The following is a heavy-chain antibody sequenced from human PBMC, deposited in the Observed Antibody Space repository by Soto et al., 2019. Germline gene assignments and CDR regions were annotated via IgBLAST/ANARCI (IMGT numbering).Heavy chain of an antibody. CDR1: GFTFSSYS. CDR3: ARARGESITIFGVVMTSFDY. J-gene: IGHJ4*02. D-gene: IGHD3-3*01. Sequence: GGSLRLSCAASGFTFSSYSMNWVRQAPGKGLEWVSSISSSSSYIYYADSVKGRFTISRDNAKNSPYLQMNSLRAEDTAVYYCARARGESITIFGVVMTSFDYWGQGTLVTVSS. CDR2: ISSSSSYI. V-gene: IGHV3-21*01.